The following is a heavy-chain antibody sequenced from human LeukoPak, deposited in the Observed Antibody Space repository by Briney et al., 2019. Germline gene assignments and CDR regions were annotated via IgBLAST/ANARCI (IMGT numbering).Heavy chain of an antibody. J-gene: IGHJ4*02. Sequence: GGSLRLSCAVSGFTFSSYAMSWVRQAPGKELEWVSAISGSGGSTYYADSVKGRFTISRDNSKNTLYLQMNSLRAEDTAVYYCAKSSVVVTAISNWGQGSLVTVSS. CDR1: GFTFSSYA. D-gene: IGHD2-21*02. CDR2: ISGSGGST. CDR3: AKSSVVVTAISN. V-gene: IGHV3-23*01.